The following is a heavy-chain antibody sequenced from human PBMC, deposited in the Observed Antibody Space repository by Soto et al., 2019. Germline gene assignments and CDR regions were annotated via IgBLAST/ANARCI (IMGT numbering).Heavy chain of an antibody. CDR2: VYLSGHT. Sequence: PSETLPLTCTVSGYSVTSGSYWGWFRQPPEKGLEWIGSVYLSGHTYHNPSLMSRVTISIDTSKNQFSHKLTSVPASDTAVYSCARARIVVSGAIVEFWGLGALGTVSS. CDR3: ARARIVVSGAIVEF. J-gene: IGHJ4*02. D-gene: IGHD3-16*02. CDR1: GYSVTSGSY. V-gene: IGHV4-38-2*02.